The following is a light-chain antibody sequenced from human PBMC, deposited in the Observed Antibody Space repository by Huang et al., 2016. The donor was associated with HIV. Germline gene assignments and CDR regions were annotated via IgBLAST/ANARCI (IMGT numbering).Light chain of an antibody. Sequence: DIQMTQSPPSVSASVGDIVTITWRASQGISPWLAWYQQRPGEAPKLLIYAAINLQSGGPSRFSGSGSGTDFTLTISSLRPEDFATYYCQQTNSFPWTFGPGTKVDIK. CDR2: AAI. V-gene: IGKV1-12*02. CDR3: QQTNSFPWT. J-gene: IGKJ3*01. CDR1: QGISPW.